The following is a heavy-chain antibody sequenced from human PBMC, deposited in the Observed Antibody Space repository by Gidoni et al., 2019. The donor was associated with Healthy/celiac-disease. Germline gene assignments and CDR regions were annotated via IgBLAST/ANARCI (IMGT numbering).Heavy chain of an antibody. CDR3: TTDALMWGSGSSWGDY. D-gene: IGHD3-10*01. J-gene: IGHJ4*02. CDR1: GFPFSHAW. V-gene: IGHV3-15*01. Sequence: EVQLVESGGGLVKPGGSLRLSCAASGFPFSHAWRSWVRQAPGKGLEGVGRIKSKTDGGTTDYAAPVKGRFTISRDDSKNTLYLQMNSLKTEETAVYYSTTDALMWGSGSSWGDYWGQGTLVTVSS. CDR2: IKSKTDGGTT.